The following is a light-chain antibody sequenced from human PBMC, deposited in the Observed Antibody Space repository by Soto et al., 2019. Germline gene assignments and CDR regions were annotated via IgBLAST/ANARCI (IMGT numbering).Light chain of an antibody. V-gene: IGKV3-11*01. CDR2: DAS. CDR1: QSVNTY. Sequence: EIVLTQSPATLSLSPGERATLSCRASQSVNTYLGWYQQKPGQAPRLLIYDASNRATGIPARFSGSGSGTDFTLTISSLEPEDFAVYYCKQRSNWPRTFGQGTKVEIK. CDR3: KQRSNWPRT. J-gene: IGKJ1*01.